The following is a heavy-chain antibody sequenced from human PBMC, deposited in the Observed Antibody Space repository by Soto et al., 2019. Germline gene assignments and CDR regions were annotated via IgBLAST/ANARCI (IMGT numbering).Heavy chain of an antibody. V-gene: IGHV1-18*01. J-gene: IGHJ6*02. Sequence: GAPAEVCCKESGDTFAHCCISSARQAPGQGLEWMGWSSTFKTNYAEKFQGRVTMSLDTSTGTAYMEVRSLRSDDTAVYYCARDRSTYYYYGQDVWGQATTLTVSS. CDR3: ARDRSTYYYYGQDV. CDR2: SSTFKT. CDR1: GDTFAHCC.